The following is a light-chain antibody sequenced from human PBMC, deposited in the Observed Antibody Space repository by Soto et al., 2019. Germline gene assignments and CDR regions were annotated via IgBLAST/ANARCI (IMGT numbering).Light chain of an antibody. J-gene: IGKJ2*01. CDR1: QSISSW. V-gene: IGKV1-5*03. CDR2: KAS. CDR3: QQYNSYSSYT. Sequence: DIQMTQSPSTLSASVGDRVTITCRASQSISSWLAWYQQKPGKAPKLLIYKASSLESGVPSRFSGSGSGTEFTLTTSSLQPDDFATYYCQQYNSYSSYTFGQGTKVDI.